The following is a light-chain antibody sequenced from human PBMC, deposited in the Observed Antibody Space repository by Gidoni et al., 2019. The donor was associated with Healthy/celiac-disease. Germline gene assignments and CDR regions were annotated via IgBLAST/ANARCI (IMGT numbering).Light chain of an antibody. CDR1: QSVLYSSNNKNY. CDR3: QQYYSTPRT. CDR2: WAS. J-gene: IGKJ4*01. Sequence: ATINCKSSQSVLYSSNNKNYLAWYQQKPGQPPKRLIYWASTRESGVPDRFSGSGSGTDFTLTISSLQAEDVAVYYCQQYYSTPRTFGGGTKVEIK. V-gene: IGKV4-1*01.